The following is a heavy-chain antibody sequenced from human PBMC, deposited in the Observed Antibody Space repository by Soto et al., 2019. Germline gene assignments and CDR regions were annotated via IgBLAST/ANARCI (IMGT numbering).Heavy chain of an antibody. CDR3: ARGDFRVYVIQGFGY. V-gene: IGHV3-7*03. J-gene: IGHJ4*02. D-gene: IGHD5-12*01. CDR2: IKPDARET. Sequence: EVQLVESGGGLVQPGGSLRLSCAASGFMFSSYWMSWVRQVPGKGLEWVANIKPDARETYYLQSLEGRFTISRDNARNSVYLQMNSLRPEDTAVYYCARGDFRVYVIQGFGYWGQGALVTVSS. CDR1: GFMFSSYW.